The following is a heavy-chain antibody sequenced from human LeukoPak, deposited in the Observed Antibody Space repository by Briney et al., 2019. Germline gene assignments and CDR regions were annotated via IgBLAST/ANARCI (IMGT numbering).Heavy chain of an antibody. CDR2: ISWNSGSI. Sequence: GRSLRLSCAASGFTFDDYAMHWVRQAPGKGLEWVSGISWNSGSIGYADSVKGRFTISRDNAKNSLYLQMNSLRAEDMALYYCAKANRALWELLNAFDIWGQGTMVTVSS. J-gene: IGHJ3*02. V-gene: IGHV3-9*03. D-gene: IGHD1-26*01. CDR1: GFTFDDYA. CDR3: AKANRALWELLNAFDI.